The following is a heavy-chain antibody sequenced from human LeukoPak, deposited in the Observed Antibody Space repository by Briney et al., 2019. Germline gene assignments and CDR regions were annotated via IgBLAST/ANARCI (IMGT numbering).Heavy chain of an antibody. CDR1: GGSFSGYY. CDR3: ARDLFGVVIMDAFDI. V-gene: IGHV4-34*01. CDR2: INHSGST. J-gene: IGHJ3*02. D-gene: IGHD3-3*01. Sequence: SETLSLTCAVYGGSFSGYYWSWIRQPPGKGLEWIGEINHSGSTNYNPSLKSRVTISVDTSKNQFSLKLSSVTAADTAVYYCARDLFGVVIMDAFDIWGQGAMVTVSS.